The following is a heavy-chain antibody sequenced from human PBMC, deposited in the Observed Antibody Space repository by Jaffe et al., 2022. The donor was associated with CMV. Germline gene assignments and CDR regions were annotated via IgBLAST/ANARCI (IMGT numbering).Heavy chain of an antibody. V-gene: IGHV4-39*01. CDR1: GGSISSSSYY. D-gene: IGHD5-12*01. J-gene: IGHJ4*02. CDR3: ARWSGYDGFDY. Sequence: QLQLQESGPGLVKPSETLSLTCTVSGGSISSSSYYWGWIRQPPGKGLEWIGSIYYSGSTYYNPSLKSRVTISVDTSKNQFSLKLSSVTAADTAVYYCARWSGYDGFDYWGQGTLVTVSS. CDR2: IYYSGST.